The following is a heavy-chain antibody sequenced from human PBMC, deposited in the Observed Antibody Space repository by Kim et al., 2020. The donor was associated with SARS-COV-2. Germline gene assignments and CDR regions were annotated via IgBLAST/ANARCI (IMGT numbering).Heavy chain of an antibody. Sequence: SETLSLTCTVSGGSVSSGSYYWSWIRQPPGKGLEWIGYIYYSGSTNYNPSLKSRVTISVDTSKNQFSLKLSSVTAADTAVYYCARAKNIVVVPAATNWFDPWGQGTLVTVSS. CDR3: ARAKNIVVVPAATNWFDP. CDR2: IYYSGST. V-gene: IGHV4-61*01. J-gene: IGHJ5*02. CDR1: GGSVSSGSYY. D-gene: IGHD2-2*01.